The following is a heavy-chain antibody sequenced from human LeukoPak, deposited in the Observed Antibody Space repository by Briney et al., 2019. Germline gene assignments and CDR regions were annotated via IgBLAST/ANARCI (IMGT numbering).Heavy chain of an antibody. V-gene: IGHV4-4*07. CDR3: ARRYYYGSGSYSYYFDY. D-gene: IGHD3-10*01. CDR2: IYTSGST. CDR1: GGSISSYY. J-gene: IGHJ4*02. Sequence: SETLSLTCTVSGGSISSYYWSWIRQPAGKGLEWIGRIYTSGSTNYNPSLKSRVTMSVDTSKNQFSLKLSSVTAADTAVYYCARRYYYGSGSYSYYFDYWGQGTLVTVSS.